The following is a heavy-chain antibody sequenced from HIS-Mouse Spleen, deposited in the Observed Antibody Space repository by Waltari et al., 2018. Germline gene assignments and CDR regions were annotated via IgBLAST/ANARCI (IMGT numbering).Heavy chain of an antibody. CDR2: ISYDGSNK. V-gene: IGHV3-30*18. CDR1: GFTCRSYG. Sequence: QVQLVESGGGVVQPGRSRRLSCAASGFTCRSYGMHWVRQAPGKGLEWVAVISYDGSNKYYADSVKGRFTISRDNSKNTLYLQMNSLRAEDTAVYYCAKDKHHAFDYWGQGTLVTVSS. J-gene: IGHJ4*02. CDR3: AKDKHHAFDY.